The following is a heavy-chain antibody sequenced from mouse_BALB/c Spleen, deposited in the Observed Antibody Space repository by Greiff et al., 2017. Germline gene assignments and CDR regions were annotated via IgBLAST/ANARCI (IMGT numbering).Heavy chain of an antibody. J-gene: IGHJ3*01. CDR1: GYSITSDYA. D-gene: IGHD1-1*01. Sequence: ESGPGLVKPSQSLSLTCTVTGYSITSDYAWNWIRQFPGNKLEWMGYISYSGSTSYNPSLKSRISITRDTSKNQFFLQLNSVTTEDTATYYCATAPIYYYGSSPFAYWGQGTLVTVSA. CDR3: ATAPIYYYGSSPFAY. V-gene: IGHV3-2*02. CDR2: ISYSGST.